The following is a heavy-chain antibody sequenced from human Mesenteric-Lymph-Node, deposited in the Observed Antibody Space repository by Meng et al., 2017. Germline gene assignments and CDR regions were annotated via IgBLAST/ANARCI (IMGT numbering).Heavy chain of an antibody. CDR3: AREPSYCGGDCYYDY. J-gene: IGHJ4*02. CDR2: ISAYNGNT. D-gene: IGHD2-21*02. V-gene: IGHV1-18*01. Sequence: ASVKVSCKASGYTFTSYGISWVRQAPGQGLEWMGWISAYNGNTNYAQKFQGRVTITTDESTSTAYMELSSLRSEDTAVYYCAREPSYCGGDCYYDYWGQGTLVTVSS. CDR1: GYTFTSYG.